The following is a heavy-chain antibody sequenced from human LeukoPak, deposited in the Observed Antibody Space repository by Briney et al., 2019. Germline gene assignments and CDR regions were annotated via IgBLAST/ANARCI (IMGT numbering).Heavy chain of an antibody. CDR1: GFTFSSYW. V-gene: IGHV3-7*01. CDR3: ARELHYAAQDGDYYYYMDV. J-gene: IGHJ6*03. D-gene: IGHD3-16*01. CDR2: IKQDGSEK. Sequence: GGSLRLSCAASGFTFSSYWMSWVRQAPGKGLEWVANIKQDGSEKYYVDSVKGRFTISRDNAKNSLYLQMNSLRAEDTAVYYCARELHYAAQDGDYYYYMDVWGKGTTVTVSS.